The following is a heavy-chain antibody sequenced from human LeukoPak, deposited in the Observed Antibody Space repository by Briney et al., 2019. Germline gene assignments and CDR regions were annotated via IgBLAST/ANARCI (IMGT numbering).Heavy chain of an antibody. V-gene: IGHV4-38-2*02. CDR2: IYHSGST. CDR1: DYSISSGYY. CDR3: ASWGRDYVWGGGAFDI. J-gene: IGHJ3*02. D-gene: IGHD3-16*01. Sequence: SETLSLTCTVSDYSISSGYYWGWIRQPPGKGLEWIGSIYHSGSTYYNPSLKSRVTISVDTSKNQFSLKLSSVTAADTAVYYCASWGRDYVWGGGAFDIWGQGTMVTVSS.